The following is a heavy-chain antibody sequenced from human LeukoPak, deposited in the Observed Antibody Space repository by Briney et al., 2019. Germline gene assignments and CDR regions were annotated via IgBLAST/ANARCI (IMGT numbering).Heavy chain of an antibody. D-gene: IGHD3-10*01. CDR2: ISGSGGST. CDR3: AKASMVRGVNSFDY. J-gene: IGHJ4*02. Sequence: PGRSLRLSCAASGFTFSSYGMHWVRQAPGKGLEWVSGISGSGGSTYFADSVKGRFTISRDNSKNTLYLQINSLRAEDTALYYCAKASMVRGVNSFDYWGQGTLVTVSS. CDR1: GFTFSSYG. V-gene: IGHV3-23*01.